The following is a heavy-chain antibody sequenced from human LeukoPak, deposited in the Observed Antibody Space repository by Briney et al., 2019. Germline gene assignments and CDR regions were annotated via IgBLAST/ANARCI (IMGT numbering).Heavy chain of an antibody. V-gene: IGHV4-59*01. CDR1: GGSISSYY. CDR3: ASTAVVVAATSDAFDI. D-gene: IGHD2-15*01. CDR2: IYYSGST. Sequence: WETLSLTCTVSGGSISSYYSSRIRQPPGKGLEWLGYIYYSGSTNYNPSLKSRVTISLDTSKNQFSLKLSSVTAADTAVYYCASTAVVVAATSDAFDIWGQGTMVTVSS. J-gene: IGHJ3*02.